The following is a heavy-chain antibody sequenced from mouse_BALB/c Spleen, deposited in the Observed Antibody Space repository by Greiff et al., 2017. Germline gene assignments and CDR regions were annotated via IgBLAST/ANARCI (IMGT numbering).Heavy chain of an antibody. Sequence: VHVKQSGAELVKPGASVKLSCTASGFNIKDTYMHWVKQRPEQGLEWIGRIDPANGNTKYDPKFQGKATITADTSSNTAYLQLSSLTSEDTAVYYCAREGVYYGNYGYYFDYWGQGTTLTVSS. CDR2: IDPANGNT. V-gene: IGHV14-3*02. D-gene: IGHD2-1*01. J-gene: IGHJ2*01. CDR3: AREGVYYGNYGYYFDY. CDR1: GFNIKDTY.